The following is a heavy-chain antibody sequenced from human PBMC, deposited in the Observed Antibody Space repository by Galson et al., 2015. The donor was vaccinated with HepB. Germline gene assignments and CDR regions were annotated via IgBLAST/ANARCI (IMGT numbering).Heavy chain of an antibody. CDR3: AKWSGSYRSPTVRN. D-gene: IGHD1-26*01. V-gene: IGHV3-23*01. J-gene: IGHJ4*02. CDR2: ISGSGGST. CDR1: GFTFSSYA. Sequence: SLRLSCAASGFTFSSYAMSWVRQAPGKGLEWVSAISGSGGSTYYADSVKGRFTISRDNSKNTLYLQMNSLRAEDTAVYYCAKWSGSYRSPTVRNWGQGTLVTVSS.